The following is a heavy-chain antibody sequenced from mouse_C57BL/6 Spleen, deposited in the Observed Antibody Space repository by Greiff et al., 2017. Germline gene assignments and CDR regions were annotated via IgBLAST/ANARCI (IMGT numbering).Heavy chain of an antibody. CDR1: GFTFSSYA. Sequence: EVKVVESGEGLVKPGGSLKLSCAASGFTFSSYAMSWVRQTPEKRLEWVAYISSGGDYIYYADTVKGRFTISRDNARNTLYLQMSSLKSEDTAMYYCTRATVVGAREGYFDVWGTGTTVTVSS. CDR3: TRATVVGAREGYFDV. CDR2: ISSGGDYI. D-gene: IGHD1-1*01. V-gene: IGHV5-9-1*02. J-gene: IGHJ1*03.